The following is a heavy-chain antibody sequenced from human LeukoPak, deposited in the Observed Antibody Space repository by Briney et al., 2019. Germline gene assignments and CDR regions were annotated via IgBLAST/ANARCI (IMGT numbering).Heavy chain of an antibody. CDR1: GFAFGVHA. CDR3: AKDWTPHNRVYDCLDA. Sequence: GVSLRLSCVGSGFAFGVHAMSWARQAPGKGPEWVATIGSGADLFNAESVKGRFTISRDDPRNTVWLQMNSLRAEDTALYYCAKDWTPHNRVYDCLDAWGQGTQVTVSS. CDR2: IGSGADL. J-gene: IGHJ5*02. D-gene: IGHD3-16*01. V-gene: IGHV3-23*01.